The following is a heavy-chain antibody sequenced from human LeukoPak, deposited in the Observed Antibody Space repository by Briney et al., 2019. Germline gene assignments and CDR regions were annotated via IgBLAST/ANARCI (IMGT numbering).Heavy chain of an antibody. CDR1: GYTFTSCD. Sequence: ASVKVSCKASGYTFTSCDINWVRQATGQGLEWMGWMNPNSGNTGYAQKFQGRVTMTRNTSISTAYMELSSLRSEDTAVYYCAIAAAGRQRGYYYMDVWGKGTTVTVSS. CDR2: MNPNSGNT. D-gene: IGHD6-13*01. V-gene: IGHV1-8*01. J-gene: IGHJ6*03. CDR3: AIAAAGRQRGYYYMDV.